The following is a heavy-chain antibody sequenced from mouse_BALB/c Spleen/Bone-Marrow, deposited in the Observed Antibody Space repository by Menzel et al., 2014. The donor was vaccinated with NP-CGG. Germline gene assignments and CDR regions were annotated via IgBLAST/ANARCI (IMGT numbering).Heavy chain of an antibody. V-gene: IGHV3-8*02. CDR3: ARGGGSSYNYAMDY. CDR1: GDSITSGY. CDR2: ISYSGST. J-gene: IGHJ4*01. D-gene: IGHD1-1*01. Sequence: VQLKESGPSLVKPSQTLSLTCSVTGDSITSGYWNWIRKFPGNKLEYMGYISYSGSTYYNPSLKSRISITRDTSKNQYYLQLNPVTTEDTATYYCARGGGSSYNYAMDYWGQGTSVTVSS.